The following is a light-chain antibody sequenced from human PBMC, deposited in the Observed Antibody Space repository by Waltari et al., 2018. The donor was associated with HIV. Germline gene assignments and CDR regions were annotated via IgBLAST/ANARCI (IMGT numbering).Light chain of an antibody. CDR3: QHYDNSPPMYT. V-gene: IGKV3-20*01. CDR1: QSVATTY. J-gene: IGKJ2*01. Sequence: DILLPQSPGPLSLSPGERATLSCRASQSVATTYLAWYQQKPGQAARLLIYGVSSRATSSPDGSSGSGSETDFAITISRRVPEDVAVDYCQHYDNSPPMYTFGQGTKLEIK. CDR2: GVS.